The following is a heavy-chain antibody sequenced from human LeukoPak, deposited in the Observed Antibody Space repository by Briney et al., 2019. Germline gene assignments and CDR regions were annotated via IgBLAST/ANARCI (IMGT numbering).Heavy chain of an antibody. V-gene: IGHV3-30*18. Sequence: PGGSLRLSCAASGFTFSSYGMHWVRQAPGKGLEWVAVISYDGSNKYYADSVKGRFTISRDNSKNTLYLQMNSLRAEDTAVYYCAKDQPVAHYFDYWGQGTLVTVSS. CDR2: ISYDGSNK. CDR1: GFTFSSYG. CDR3: AKDQPVAHYFDY. D-gene: IGHD6-19*01. J-gene: IGHJ4*02.